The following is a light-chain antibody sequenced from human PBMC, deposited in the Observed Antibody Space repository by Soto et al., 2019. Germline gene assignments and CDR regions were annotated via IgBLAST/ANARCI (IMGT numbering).Light chain of an antibody. Sequence: QSALTQPASVSGSPGQSITISCTGTSSDVGAYNYVSWYQQHPGKAPKLMIFEVNNRPSGVSNRFSGSKSVNTASLAISGLQAEDEADYYCSSYTSSSTLVFGGGTKVTVL. CDR1: SSDVGAYNY. V-gene: IGLV2-14*01. J-gene: IGLJ2*01. CDR3: SSYTSSSTLV. CDR2: EVN.